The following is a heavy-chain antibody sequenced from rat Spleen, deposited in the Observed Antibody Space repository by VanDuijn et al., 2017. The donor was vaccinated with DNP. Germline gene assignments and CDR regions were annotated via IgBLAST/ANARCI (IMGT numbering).Heavy chain of an antibody. D-gene: IGHD1-7*01. J-gene: IGHJ2*01. Sequence: EVQLVETGGGLVQPGRSLKLSCVASGFTFSSYWMFWVRQAPENGIEWLAFINSDSSNIQYTETVEGRFIVSRDNAKNTVDMQLSSLRSEDTAIYYCVSGSLDHWGQGVMVTVTS. CDR3: VSGSLDH. V-gene: IGHV5-41*01. CDR2: INSDSSNI. CDR1: GFTFSSYW.